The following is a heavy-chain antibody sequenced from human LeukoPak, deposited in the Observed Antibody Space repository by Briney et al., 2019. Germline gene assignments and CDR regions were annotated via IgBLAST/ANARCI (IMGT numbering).Heavy chain of an antibody. V-gene: IGHV4-31*03. CDR1: GGSISSGGHY. CDR3: ARSLGGYWFDP. Sequence: SETLSLTCTVSGGSISSGGHYWSWIRQHPRKGLEWIGYIYYSGSTYYNPSLKSRVTISVDTSKDQFSLKLSSATATDTAVYYCARSLGGYWFDPWGQGTLVTVSS. J-gene: IGHJ5*02. CDR2: IYYSGST.